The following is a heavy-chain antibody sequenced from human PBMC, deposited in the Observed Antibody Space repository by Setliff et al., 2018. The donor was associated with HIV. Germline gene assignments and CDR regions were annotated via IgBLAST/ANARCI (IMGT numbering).Heavy chain of an antibody. V-gene: IGHV4-39*01. CDR1: GGSITTSTFY. J-gene: IGHJ4*02. CDR3: ARVVDADYLDY. CDR2: IYYSGST. Sequence: SSETLSLTCTVSGGSITTSTFYWGWIRQPPGKGLEWIGHIYYSGSTYYKPSLKSRVTISVDTSKNQFSLKLNSVTAADTAMYYCARVVDADYLDYWGQGTPVTVSS. D-gene: IGHD2-15*01.